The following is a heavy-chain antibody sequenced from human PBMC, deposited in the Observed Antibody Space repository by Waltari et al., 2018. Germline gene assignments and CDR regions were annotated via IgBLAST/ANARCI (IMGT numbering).Heavy chain of an antibody. Sequence: QVQLVQSGAEVTKPGASVKVSCKVSGNTLTELSMHWVRQAPGKGLEWMGGLGQEDSETINAQSFQSRVTMTEDTSTDPGYMEVSSLRSEDTAVYYCATSPIALFGTLYWGQGTLGTVSS. CDR2: LGQEDSET. CDR3: ATSPIALFGTLY. D-gene: IGHD6-13*01. CDR1: GNTLTELS. J-gene: IGHJ4*02. V-gene: IGHV1-24*01.